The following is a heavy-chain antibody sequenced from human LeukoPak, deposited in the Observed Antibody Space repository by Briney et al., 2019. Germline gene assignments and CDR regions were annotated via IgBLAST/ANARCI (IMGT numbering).Heavy chain of an antibody. Sequence: PSETLSLTCTVSGGSISSGSYYWSWIQQPAGKGLEWIGRIYTSGSTNYNPSLKSRVTISVDTSKNQFSLKLSSVTAADTAVYYCARDAWYYGSGSRDYYYYYMDVWGKGTTVTVSS. CDR3: ARDAWYYGSGSRDYYYYYMDV. CDR2: IYTSGST. CDR1: GGSISSGSYY. J-gene: IGHJ6*03. D-gene: IGHD3-10*01. V-gene: IGHV4-61*02.